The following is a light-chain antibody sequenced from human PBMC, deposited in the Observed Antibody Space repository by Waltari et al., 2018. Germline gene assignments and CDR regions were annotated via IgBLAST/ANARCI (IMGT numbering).Light chain of an antibody. J-gene: IGLJ3*02. CDR1: SSDVGGYNY. CDR2: DVS. Sequence: QSALTQPRSVSGSPGQSVTISCTGTSSDVGGYNYVSWYQQHPGKAPKLMIYDVSKRPSGVPDRFSGAKSGNTASLTISGLQAEDEADYACCSYAGSYTFAVFGGGTKLTVL. CDR3: CSYAGSYTFAV. V-gene: IGLV2-11*01.